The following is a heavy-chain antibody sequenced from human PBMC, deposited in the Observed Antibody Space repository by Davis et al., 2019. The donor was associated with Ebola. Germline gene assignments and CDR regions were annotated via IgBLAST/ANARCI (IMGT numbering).Heavy chain of an antibody. Sequence: GESLKISCAASGFTFSDYYMSWIRQAPGKGLEWVSYISSSSSYTNYADSVKGRFTISRDNAKNSLYLQMNSLRAEDTAVYYCARDRDSSSWYGSNYYGMDVWGQGTTVTVSS. CDR1: GFTFSDYY. J-gene: IGHJ6*02. D-gene: IGHD6-13*01. V-gene: IGHV3-11*06. CDR2: ISSSSSYT. CDR3: ARDRDSSSWYGSNYYGMDV.